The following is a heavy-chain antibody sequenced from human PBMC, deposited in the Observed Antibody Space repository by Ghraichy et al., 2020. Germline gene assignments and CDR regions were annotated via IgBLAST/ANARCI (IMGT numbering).Heavy chain of an antibody. Sequence: ASVKVSCKASGYTFTSYGISWVRQAPGQGLEWMGWISAYNGNTNYAQKLQGRVTMTTDTSTSTAYMELRSLRSDDTALYYCAVGIGFDYDSSGYYAGDYWGQGTLVTVSS. J-gene: IGHJ4*02. CDR1: GYTFTSYG. D-gene: IGHD3-22*01. V-gene: IGHV1-18*01. CDR2: ISAYNGNT. CDR3: AVGIGFDYDSSGYYAGDY.